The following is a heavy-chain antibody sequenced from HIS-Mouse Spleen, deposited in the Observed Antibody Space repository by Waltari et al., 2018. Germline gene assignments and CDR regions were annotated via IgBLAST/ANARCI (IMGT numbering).Heavy chain of an antibody. V-gene: IGHV4-39*07. D-gene: IGHD6-13*01. J-gene: IGHJ2*01. CDR3: AREIPYSSSWYDWYFDL. CDR1: GGSISSSSSY. CDR2: IYYGGST. Sequence: QLQLQESGPGLVKPSETLSLTCTVSGGSISSSSSYWGWIRQPPGKGLEGIGRIYYGGSTYYNPSLKRRVTISVDTSKNQFSLKLSSVTAADTAVYYCAREIPYSSSWYDWYFDLWGRGTLVTVSS.